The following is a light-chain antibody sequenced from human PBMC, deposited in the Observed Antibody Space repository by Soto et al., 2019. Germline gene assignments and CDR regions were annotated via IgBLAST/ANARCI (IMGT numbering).Light chain of an antibody. CDR3: QSYDSSNVV. CDR2: EDN. Sequence: FMLTQPHSVSESPGQTVTISCTRSSGSIASNYVQWYQQRPGSAPTTVIYEDNQRPSGVPDRFSGSIDSSSNSASLTISGLKTDDEADYYCQSYDSSNVVFGGGTKLTVL. J-gene: IGLJ2*01. CDR1: SGSIASNY. V-gene: IGLV6-57*04.